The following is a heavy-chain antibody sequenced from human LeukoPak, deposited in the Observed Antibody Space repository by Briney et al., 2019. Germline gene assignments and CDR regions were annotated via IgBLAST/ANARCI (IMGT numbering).Heavy chain of an antibody. J-gene: IGHJ6*02. CDR1: GFTFSSYS. CDR2: ISSSSSYI. CDR3: AKDPSSGWYRWSMDV. V-gene: IGHV3-21*01. Sequence: PEGSLRLSCAASGFTFSSYSMNWVRQAPGKGLEWVSSISSSSSYIYYADSVKGRFTISRDNAKNSLYLQMNSLRAEDTAVYYCAKDPSSGWYRWSMDVWGQGTTVTVSS. D-gene: IGHD6-19*01.